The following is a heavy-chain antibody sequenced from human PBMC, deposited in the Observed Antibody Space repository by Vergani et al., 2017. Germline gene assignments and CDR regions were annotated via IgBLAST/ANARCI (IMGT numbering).Heavy chain of an antibody. CDR3: ARGGRMVRGVISLFNP. J-gene: IGHJ5*02. Sequence: QVQLVESGGGVVQPGRSLRLSCAASGFTFSSYAMSWVRQAPGKGREWVAVISYDGSNKYYADSVKGRFTISRDNSKNTLYLQMNSLRAEDTAVYYCARGGRMVRGVISLFNPWGQGTLVTVSS. CDR2: ISYDGSNK. CDR1: GFTFSSYA. D-gene: IGHD3-10*01. V-gene: IGHV3-30*03.